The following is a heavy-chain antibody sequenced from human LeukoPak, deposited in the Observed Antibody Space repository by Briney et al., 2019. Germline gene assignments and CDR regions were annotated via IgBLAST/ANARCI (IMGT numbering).Heavy chain of an antibody. CDR1: GYSISSGYY. D-gene: IGHD6-19*01. J-gene: IGHJ4*02. V-gene: IGHV4-38-2*02. CDR2: IYHSGST. Sequence: PSETLSLTCTVSGYSISSGYYWGWIRQPPGKGLEWIGSIYHSGSTYYNPSLKSRVTISVDTSKNQFSLKLSSVTAADTAVYYCARTHEQWLSPFDYWGQGTLVTVSS. CDR3: ARTHEQWLSPFDY.